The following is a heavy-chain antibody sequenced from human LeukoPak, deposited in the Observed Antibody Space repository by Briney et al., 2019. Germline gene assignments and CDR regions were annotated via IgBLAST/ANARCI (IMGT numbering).Heavy chain of an antibody. CDR3: ARYKTYSYDTPGDY. CDR2: IRGKAYGGTT. Sequence: GGSLRLSCAASGFTFSSYEMNWVRQAPGKGLEWVGFIRGKAYGGTTQYAASVKGRFTISRDDSKSIAYLQMNSLKTDDTAVYYCARYKTYSYDTPGDYWGPGTLVTVSS. V-gene: IGHV3-49*04. D-gene: IGHD3-22*01. CDR1: GFTFSSYE. J-gene: IGHJ4*02.